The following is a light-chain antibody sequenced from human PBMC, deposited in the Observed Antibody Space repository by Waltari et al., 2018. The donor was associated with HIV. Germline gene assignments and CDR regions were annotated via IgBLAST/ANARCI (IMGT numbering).Light chain of an antibody. CDR2: YDS. CDR3: QVWDSSSDHVV. J-gene: IGLJ2*01. CDR1: NIGRTS. Sequence: SYVLTQPPSVSVAPGKTARITCGGTNIGRTSVHWYQQKPGQAPLLVIYYDSARPSGIPERFSGSNSGNTATLTISRVEAGDEADYYCQVWDSSSDHVVFGGGTNLTVL. V-gene: IGLV3-21*04.